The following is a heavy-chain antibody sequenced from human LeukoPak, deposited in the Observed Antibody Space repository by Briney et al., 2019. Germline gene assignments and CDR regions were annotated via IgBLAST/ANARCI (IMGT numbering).Heavy chain of an antibody. CDR1: GFTFDSYG. J-gene: IGHJ3*02. Sequence: PGGSLRLSCAASGFTFDSYGMHWVRQTPGKGLEWVSFIRYAGTDKYYADSVKGRFTISRDNSVNTLSLQMHSLKTEDTALYYCAKADPFSNAFDIWGQGTMVTVSS. CDR3: AKADPFSNAFDI. D-gene: IGHD6-13*01. V-gene: IGHV3-30*02. CDR2: IRYAGTDK.